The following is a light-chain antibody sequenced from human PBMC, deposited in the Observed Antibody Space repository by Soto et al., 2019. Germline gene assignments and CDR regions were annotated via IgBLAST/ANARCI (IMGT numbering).Light chain of an antibody. V-gene: IGLV2-8*01. CDR2: EVT. CDR3: SSYAGTWV. CDR1: SSDVGGY. J-gene: IGLJ3*02. Sequence: QSALTQPPSASGSPGQSVTISCTGTSSDVGGYVSWYQQHPDKAPKLMIYEVTKRPSGVPDRFSGSKSGNTASLTVSGLQAAEEADYYCSSYAGTWVFGGGTKLTVL.